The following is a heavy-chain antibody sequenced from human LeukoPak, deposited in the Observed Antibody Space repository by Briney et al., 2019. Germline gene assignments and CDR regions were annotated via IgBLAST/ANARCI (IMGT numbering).Heavy chain of an antibody. Sequence: PGGSLRLSCAASGLTFSNYARSWVRQAPGKGLEGVSAINTSGGSTYYADSVKGRFTISRDNSKNTLYLQMISLRAEDTAVYYCAKEYSSSWYGGAFDIWGQGTMVTVSS. V-gene: IGHV3-23*01. CDR1: GLTFSNYA. CDR2: INTSGGST. CDR3: AKEYSSSWYGGAFDI. J-gene: IGHJ3*02. D-gene: IGHD6-13*01.